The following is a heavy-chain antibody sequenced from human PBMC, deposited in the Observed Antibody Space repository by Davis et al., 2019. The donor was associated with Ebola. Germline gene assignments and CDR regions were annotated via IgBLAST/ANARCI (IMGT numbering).Heavy chain of an antibody. V-gene: IGHV5-51*01. CDR1: GYTFTTYW. CDR3: ARRGGWSGAFLDY. D-gene: IGHD3-3*02. J-gene: IGHJ4*02. Sequence: GESLKISCKGSGYTFTTYWIGWVRQMPGKGLEWMGLIYPGDSDTRYSPSFQGQVPIPADNSISTAYLQWTSLKAADTAMYYCARRGGWSGAFLDYWGQGTLVTVSS. CDR2: IYPGDSDT.